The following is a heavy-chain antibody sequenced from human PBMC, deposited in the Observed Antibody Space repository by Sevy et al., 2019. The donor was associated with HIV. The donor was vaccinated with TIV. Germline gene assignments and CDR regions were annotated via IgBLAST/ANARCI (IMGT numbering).Heavy chain of an antibody. CDR2: MNPNSGNT. V-gene: IGHV1-8*01. Sequence: ASVKVSCKASGYTFTSYDINWVRQATGQGLEWMGWMNPNSGNTGYAQKFQGRVTMTRNTSISTAYMELSSLRSEDTAVYYCARRSFWSGYSPSYGMDVWGQGTTVIVSS. D-gene: IGHD3-3*01. J-gene: IGHJ6*02. CDR1: GYTFTSYD. CDR3: ARRSFWSGYSPSYGMDV.